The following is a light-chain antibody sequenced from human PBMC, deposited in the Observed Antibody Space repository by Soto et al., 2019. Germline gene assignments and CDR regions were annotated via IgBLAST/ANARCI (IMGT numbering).Light chain of an antibody. CDR3: QQNNNWPYT. J-gene: IGKJ2*01. Sequence: ETAMPQSPATLSESPEERATLSCRASQTVSSNLAWYQQKPGQAPRLLIYGASARATGIPARFSASGSGTEFTLTISSLQSEDFAVYYCQQNNNWPYTFGQG. CDR1: QTVSSN. CDR2: GAS. V-gene: IGKV3-15*01.